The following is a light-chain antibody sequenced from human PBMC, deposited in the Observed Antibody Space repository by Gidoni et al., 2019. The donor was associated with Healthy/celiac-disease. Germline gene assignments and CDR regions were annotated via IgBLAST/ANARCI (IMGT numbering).Light chain of an antibody. V-gene: IGKV3-11*01. CDR1: QSVSSY. J-gene: IGKJ4*01. Sequence: EIVLTHSPATLSLSPGVRATLSCRASQSVSSYLAWYQQKPGQAPRLLIYDASNRATGIPARFSGSWSGTDFTLTISSLEPEDFAVYYCQQRSNWPALTFGGGTKVEIK. CDR2: DAS. CDR3: QQRSNWPALT.